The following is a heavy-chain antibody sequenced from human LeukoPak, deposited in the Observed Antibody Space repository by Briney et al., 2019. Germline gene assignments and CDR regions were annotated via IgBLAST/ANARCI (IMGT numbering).Heavy chain of an antibody. CDR1: GFTFSSYA. J-gene: IGHJ4*02. Sequence: GALRLSCAASGFTFSSYAMSWVRQAPGKGLEWVSAISGSGGSTYYADSVKGRFTISRDNSKNTLYLQMISLRAEDTAVYYCAKKGVILRYFDWFFDYWGQGTLVTVSS. D-gene: IGHD3-9*01. CDR2: ISGSGGST. V-gene: IGHV3-23*01. CDR3: AKKGVILRYFDWFFDY.